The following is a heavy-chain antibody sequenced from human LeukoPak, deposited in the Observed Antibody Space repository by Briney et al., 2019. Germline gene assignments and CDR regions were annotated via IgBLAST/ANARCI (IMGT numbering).Heavy chain of an antibody. CDR2: IRSKVNNYAT. CDR1: GFTFRGSA. V-gene: IGHV3-73*01. CDR3: TRRSGDDSRGYYDY. Sequence: GGSLRLSCAASGFTFRGSAMHCVRQASGKGLEWVGRIRSKVNNYATAYAASVKGRFTISRDESKNTAYLQMNSLKTEDTAVYYCTRRSGDDSRGYYDYWGQGTLVTVSS. D-gene: IGHD3-22*01. J-gene: IGHJ4*02.